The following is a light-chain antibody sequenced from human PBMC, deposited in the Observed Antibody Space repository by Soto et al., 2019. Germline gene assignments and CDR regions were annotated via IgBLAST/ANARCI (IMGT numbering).Light chain of an antibody. V-gene: IGLV2-18*02. CDR2: EGS. CDR3: RSFTTSNTLV. J-gene: IGLJ2*01. Sequence: QSALTQPPSVSGSPGQSVTLSCTGTSSDVGSYNRVSWIRQPPGTAPKLIIYEGSNRPSGVPDRFTGSKSGNTASLTISGLQAEDEADYYCRSFTTSNTLVFGGGTKVTVL. CDR1: SSDVGSYNR.